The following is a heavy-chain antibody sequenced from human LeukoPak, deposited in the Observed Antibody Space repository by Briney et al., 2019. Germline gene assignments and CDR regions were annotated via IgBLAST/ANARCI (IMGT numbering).Heavy chain of an antibody. CDR3: AKDTVLMVYAVFDY. V-gene: IGHV3-30*18. Sequence: PGGSLRLSCAASGFTFSSYSMHWVRQAPGKGLEWVAVISYDGSNKYYADSVKGRFTISRDNSKNTLYLQMNSLRAEDTAVYYCAKDTVLMVYAVFDYWGQGTLVTVSS. CDR2: ISYDGSNK. CDR1: GFTFSSYS. D-gene: IGHD2-8*01. J-gene: IGHJ4*02.